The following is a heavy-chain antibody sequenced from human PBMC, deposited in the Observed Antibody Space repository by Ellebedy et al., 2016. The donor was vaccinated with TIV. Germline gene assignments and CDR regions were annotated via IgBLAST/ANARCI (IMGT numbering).Heavy chain of an antibody. CDR2: ISAYNGNT. V-gene: IGHV1-18*04. Sequence: AASVKVSCKTSGYTFTSYGISGVRQAPGQGLEWMGWISAYNGNTNYAQMLQGRDNMTTDTFTSTAYMELRSLRSDDTAVYYCARYCNSTTCSNWFDPWGQGTLVTVSS. J-gene: IGHJ5*02. CDR1: GYTFTSYG. D-gene: IGHD2-2*01. CDR3: ARYCNSTTCSNWFDP.